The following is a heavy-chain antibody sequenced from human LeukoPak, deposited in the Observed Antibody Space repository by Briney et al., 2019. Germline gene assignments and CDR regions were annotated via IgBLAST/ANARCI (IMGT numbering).Heavy chain of an antibody. CDR2: IRYDGSNK. Sequence: GGSLRLSCAASGFTFSSYGMHWVRQAPGRGLEWVAFIRYDGSNKYYADSVKGRFTISRDNSKNTLYLQMNSLRAEDTAVYYCAKGGGWEVQYYYYYMDVWGKGTTVTISS. J-gene: IGHJ6*03. D-gene: IGHD1-26*01. CDR3: AKGGGWEVQYYYYYMDV. V-gene: IGHV3-30*02. CDR1: GFTFSSYG.